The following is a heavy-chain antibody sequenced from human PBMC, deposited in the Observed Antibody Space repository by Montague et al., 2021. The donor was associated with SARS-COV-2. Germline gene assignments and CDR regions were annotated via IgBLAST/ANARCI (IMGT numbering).Heavy chain of an antibody. Sequence: TLSLTCTVSGGSINSGYYYWRWIRQPAGKGLEWIGRIYRSGNTYYTPSLKRRTTISVDTSKNQFSLNLSSVTAADTAVYYCARVYAGPYYFDYWGRGTLVTVSS. CDR2: IYRSGNT. CDR3: ARVYAGPYYFDY. V-gene: IGHV4-61*02. D-gene: IGHD2-8*01. CDR1: GGSINSGYYY. J-gene: IGHJ4*02.